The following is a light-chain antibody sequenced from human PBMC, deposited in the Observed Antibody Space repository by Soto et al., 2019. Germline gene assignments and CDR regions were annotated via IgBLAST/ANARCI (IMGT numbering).Light chain of an antibody. CDR3: QSYDSSLSALYV. J-gene: IGLJ1*01. CDR1: SSNIGAGYE. V-gene: IGLV1-40*01. CDR2: GNN. Sequence: QLVLTQPPSVSGAPGQRVTISCTGSSSNIGAGYEVHWYQQLPGTAPRLLIYGNNNRPSGVPGRFSGSKSGTSASLAITGLQAEDEADYYCQSYDSSLSALYVFGTGTKLTVL.